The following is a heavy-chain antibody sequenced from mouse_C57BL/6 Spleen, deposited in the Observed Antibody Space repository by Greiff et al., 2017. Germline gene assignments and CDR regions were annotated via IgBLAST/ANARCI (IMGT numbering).Heavy chain of an antibody. J-gene: IGHJ3*01. CDR3: ARDNSKKSAWFAY. CDR1: GYTFTSYW. CDR2: IYPGSGST. V-gene: IGHV1-55*01. Sequence: QVQLQQPGAELVKPGASVKMSCKASGYTFTSYWITWVKQRPGQGLEWIGDIYPGSGSTNYNEKFKSKATLTVDTSSSTAYMQLSSLTSEDSAVYYCARDNSKKSAWFAYWGQGTLVTGSA. D-gene: IGHD2-5*01.